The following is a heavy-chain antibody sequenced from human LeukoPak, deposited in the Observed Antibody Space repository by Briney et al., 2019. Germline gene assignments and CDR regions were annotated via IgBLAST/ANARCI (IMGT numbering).Heavy chain of an antibody. D-gene: IGHD5-24*01. CDR3: ARDGYNYFDF. J-gene: IGHJ4*02. CDR1: GFTFRNYY. Sequence: GGSLRLSCAASGFTFRNYYMILIRQATGKGLEWLSYISSNGNTIYYADSVRGRFTVSRDNVKNSLFVEMNSLRAEDTAVYYCARDGYNYFDFWGQGTLVTVSS. CDR2: ISSNGNTI. V-gene: IGHV3-11*01.